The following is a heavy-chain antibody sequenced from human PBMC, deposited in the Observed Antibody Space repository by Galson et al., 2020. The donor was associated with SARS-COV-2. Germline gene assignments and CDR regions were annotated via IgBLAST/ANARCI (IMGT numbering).Heavy chain of an antibody. CDR3: ARGITHFDY. V-gene: IGHV4-39*07. CDR1: AGSISKSSLY. CDR2: IHYTGST. Sequence: SETLSLTCTVSAGSISKSSLYWVWIRQPPGKGLEWIGSIHYTGSTYYNPSLKSRVTILVDTSKNQFSLKLSSVTAADTAVYFCARGITHFDYWGQGTLITVSS. J-gene: IGHJ4*02. D-gene: IGHD1-20*01.